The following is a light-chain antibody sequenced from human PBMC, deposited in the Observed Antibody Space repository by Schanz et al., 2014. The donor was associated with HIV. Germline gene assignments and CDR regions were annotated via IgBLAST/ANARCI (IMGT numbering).Light chain of an antibody. V-gene: IGLV2-8*01. J-gene: IGLJ2*01. CDR3: SSYTSSSTVV. CDR1: SSDVGGYNY. CDR2: DVS. Sequence: SALTQPPSASGSPGQSVTISCTGTSSDVGGYNYVSWYQQHPGKAPKLMIYDVSKRPSGVPDRFSGSKSGNTASLTISGLQAEDEADYYCSSYTSSSTVVFGGGTKLTVL.